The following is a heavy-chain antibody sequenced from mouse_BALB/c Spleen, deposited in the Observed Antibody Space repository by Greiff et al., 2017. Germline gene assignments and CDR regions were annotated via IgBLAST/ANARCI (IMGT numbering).Heavy chain of an antibody. CDR2: IDPETGGT. D-gene: IGHD2-3*01. J-gene: IGHJ3*01. CDR3: TRSGDGYYWFAY. CDR1: GYTFTDYE. V-gene: IGHV1-15*01. Sequence: QVQLQQSGAELVRPGASVTLSCKASGYTFTDYEMHWVKQTPVHGLEWIGAIDPETGGTAYNQKFKGKATLTADKSSSTAYMELRSLTSEDSAVYYCTRSGDGYYWFAYWGQGTLVTVSA.